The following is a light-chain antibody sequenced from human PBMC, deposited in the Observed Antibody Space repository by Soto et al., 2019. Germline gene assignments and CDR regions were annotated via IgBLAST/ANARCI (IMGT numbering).Light chain of an antibody. V-gene: IGKV1-9*01. J-gene: IGKJ3*01. CDR2: AAS. CDR1: QGISSY. Sequence: DIQLTQSPSFLSGSLGARVTITCRASQGISSYLAWYQQKPGKAPKLLIYAASTLQSGVPSRFSGSGSGTEFTLTISSLQPEDFATYYCQQLNSYPVFGPGTKVDIK. CDR3: QQLNSYPV.